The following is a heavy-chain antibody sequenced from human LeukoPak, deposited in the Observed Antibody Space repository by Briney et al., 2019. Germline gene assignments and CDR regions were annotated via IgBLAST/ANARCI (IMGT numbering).Heavy chain of an antibody. Sequence: PSETLSLTCTVSGGSISSGGYYWSWIRQHPGKGLEWIGYIYYSGSTYYNPSLKSRVTISVDTSKNQFSLKLSSVTAADTAVYYCARLNHPAYYYDSSGYVYWGQGTLVTVSS. CDR2: IYYSGST. D-gene: IGHD3-22*01. CDR1: GGSISSGGYY. V-gene: IGHV4-31*03. CDR3: ARLNHPAYYYDSSGYVY. J-gene: IGHJ4*02.